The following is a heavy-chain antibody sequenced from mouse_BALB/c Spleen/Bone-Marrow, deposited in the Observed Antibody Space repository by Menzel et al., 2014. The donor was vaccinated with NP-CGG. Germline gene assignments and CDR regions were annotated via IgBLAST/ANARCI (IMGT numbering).Heavy chain of an antibody. V-gene: IGHV1-74*04. D-gene: IGHD1-1*01. Sequence: PGAELVRPGASVKLSCKASGYSFTSYWMNWVKQRPGQGLEWIGMIHPSDRETRLNQKFKDKATLTVDKSSSTACMQLSSPTSEVSAVYYCAREREITAVVAGDWYIDVWGAGTTVTVSS. CDR2: IHPSDRET. CDR1: GYSFTSYW. CDR3: AREREITAVVAGDWYIDV. J-gene: IGHJ1*01.